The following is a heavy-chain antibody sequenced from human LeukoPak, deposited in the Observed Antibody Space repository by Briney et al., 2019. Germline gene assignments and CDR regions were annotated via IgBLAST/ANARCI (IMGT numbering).Heavy chain of an antibody. CDR3: ARAHSSSWSYYFDY. Sequence: PSETLSLTCTVPGGSISSYYWSWIRQPPGKGLEWIGYIYYSGSTNYNPSLKSRVTISVDTSKNQFSLKLSSVTAADTAVYYCARAHSSSWSYYFDYWGQGTLVTVSS. J-gene: IGHJ4*02. CDR2: IYYSGST. CDR1: GGSISSYY. V-gene: IGHV4-59*01. D-gene: IGHD6-13*01.